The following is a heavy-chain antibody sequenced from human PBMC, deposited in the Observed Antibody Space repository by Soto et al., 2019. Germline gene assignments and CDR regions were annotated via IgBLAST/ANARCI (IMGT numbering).Heavy chain of an antibody. CDR1: GFSFGSYA. V-gene: IGHV3-30-3*01. J-gene: IGHJ4*01. D-gene: IGHD6-19*01. CDR2: ISYHGREI. CDR3: ARHQVAVTGSFVDW. Sequence: GGSLRLSCEVSGFSFGSYAFHWVRQAPGKGLEWLSVISYHGREIYYADSVKDRFTISRDNFEKTVYLQMNSLRSDDTALYYCARHQVAVTGSFVDWWGQGTLVPVYS.